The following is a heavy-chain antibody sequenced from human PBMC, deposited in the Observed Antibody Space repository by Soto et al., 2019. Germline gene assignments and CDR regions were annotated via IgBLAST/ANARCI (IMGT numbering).Heavy chain of an antibody. Sequence: ASVKVSCKASGYTFTSYGISWVRQAPGQGLEWMGWISAYNGNTNYAQKLQGRVTMTTDTSTSTAYMELRSLRSDDTAVYYCARDLSGNNQSKYRWYYYGMDVWGQGTTVTVSS. CDR3: ARDLSGNNQSKYRWYYYGMDV. CDR1: GYTFTSYG. V-gene: IGHV1-18*01. D-gene: IGHD1-20*01. J-gene: IGHJ6*02. CDR2: ISAYNGNT.